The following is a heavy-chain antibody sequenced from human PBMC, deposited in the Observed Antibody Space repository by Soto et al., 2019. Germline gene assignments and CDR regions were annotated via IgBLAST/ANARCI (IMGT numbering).Heavy chain of an antibody. J-gene: IGHJ4*02. CDR1: GGSFSGYY. D-gene: IGHD3-22*01. CDR2: INHSGST. V-gene: IGHV4-34*01. CDR3: ATSYDSSGYLDY. Sequence: KPSETLSLTCAVYGGSFSGYYWSWIRQPPGKGLEWIGEINHSGSTNYNPSLKSRVTISVDTSKNQFSLKLSSVTAADTAVYYCATSYDSSGYLDYWGQGTLVTVSS.